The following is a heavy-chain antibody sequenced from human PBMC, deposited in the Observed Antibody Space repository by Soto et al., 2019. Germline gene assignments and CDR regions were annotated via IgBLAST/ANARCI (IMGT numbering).Heavy chain of an antibody. V-gene: IGHV4-59*12. CDR2: VYSGGGT. CDR3: ARDVAAAGLDY. J-gene: IGHJ4*02. D-gene: IGHD6-13*01. CDR1: GGSLRGYS. Sequence: SETLSLTCTVSGGSLRGYSWSWIRQSPGKGLEWIGYVYSGGGTNYSPSFMGRVTISVDTSKNQFSLKLSSVTAADTAVYYCARDVAAAGLDYWGQGTLVTVSS.